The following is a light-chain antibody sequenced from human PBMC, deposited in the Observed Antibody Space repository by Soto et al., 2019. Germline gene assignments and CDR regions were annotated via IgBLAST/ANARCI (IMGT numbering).Light chain of an antibody. CDR1: SSDVGGYNY. CDR3: SSYTTSTPFIL. Sequence: QSVLTQPPSASGSRGQSVTISCTGTSSDVGGYNYVSWYQQHPGKAPKLMIYEVSKRPSGVPDRFSGSKSGNTASLTISGLQAEDEAYYYCSSYTTSTPFILFGGGTKVTVL. CDR2: EVS. V-gene: IGLV2-8*01. J-gene: IGLJ2*01.